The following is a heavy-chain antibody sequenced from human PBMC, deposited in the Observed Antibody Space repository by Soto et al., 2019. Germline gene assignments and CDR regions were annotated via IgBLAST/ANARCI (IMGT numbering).Heavy chain of an antibody. J-gene: IGHJ4*02. V-gene: IGHV1-18*01. Sequence: ASVKVSCKASGYTFTSYGISWVRQAPGQGLEWMGWISAYNGNTDYPQKLQGRVTMTTDTSTSTAYMELRSLRSDDTAVYYCAREGYCISTSCYASALDYWGRG. CDR3: AREGYCISTSCYASALDY. CDR2: ISAYNGNT. CDR1: GYTFTSYG. D-gene: IGHD2-2*01.